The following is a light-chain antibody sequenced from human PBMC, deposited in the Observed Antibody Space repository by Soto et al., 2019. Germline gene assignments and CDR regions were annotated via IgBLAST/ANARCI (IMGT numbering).Light chain of an antibody. J-gene: IGLJ3*02. CDR2: GNN. V-gene: IGLV1-40*01. CDR1: SSNIGAGYE. Sequence: QSVLTQPPSVSGDPGQRVTISCTGSSSNIGAGYEVHWYQQLPGTAPKLLIYGNNNRPSGVPDRISGSKSGTSVSLAITGLRAEDEADYYCLSYDSSLGVVFGGGTKLTVL. CDR3: LSYDSSLGVV.